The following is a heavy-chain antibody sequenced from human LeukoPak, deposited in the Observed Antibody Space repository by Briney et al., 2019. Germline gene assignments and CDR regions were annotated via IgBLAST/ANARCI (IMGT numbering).Heavy chain of an antibody. CDR3: ARVLFGSGAFDI. CDR1: GFTFSSYA. J-gene: IGHJ3*02. CDR2: ISYDGSNK. Sequence: SGGSLRLSCAASGFTFSSYAMHWVRQAPGKGLEWVAVISYDGSNKYYADSVKGRFTISRDNSKNTLYLQMNSLRAEDTAVYYCARVLFGSGAFDIWGQGTMVTVSS. D-gene: IGHD3-10*02. V-gene: IGHV3-30*04.